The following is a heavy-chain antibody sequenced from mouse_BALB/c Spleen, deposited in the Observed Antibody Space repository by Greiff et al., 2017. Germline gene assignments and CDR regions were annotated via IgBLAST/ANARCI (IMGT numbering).Heavy chain of an antibody. Sequence: DVMLVESGGGLVKPGGSLKLSCAASGFTFSDYYMYWVRQTPEKRLEWVATISDGGSYTYYPDSVKGRFTISRDNAKNNLYLQMSSLKSEDTAMYYCARDLGRGAMDYWGQGTSVTVSS. J-gene: IGHJ4*01. CDR3: ARDLGRGAMDY. CDR2: ISDGGSYT. D-gene: IGHD4-1*01. V-gene: IGHV5-4*02. CDR1: GFTFSDYY.